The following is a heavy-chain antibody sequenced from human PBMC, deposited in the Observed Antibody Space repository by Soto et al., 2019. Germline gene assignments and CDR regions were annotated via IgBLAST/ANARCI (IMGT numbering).Heavy chain of an antibody. Sequence: GASVKVSCKASGYTFTSYDINWVRQATGQGLEWMGWMNPNSGNTAYAQKFQGRVTMTRNTSISTAHMELSSLRSGDTAMYYCARERTRGFDPWGQGTLVTVSS. CDR1: GYTFTSYD. V-gene: IGHV1-8*01. J-gene: IGHJ5*02. CDR3: ARERTRGFDP. CDR2: MNPNSGNT.